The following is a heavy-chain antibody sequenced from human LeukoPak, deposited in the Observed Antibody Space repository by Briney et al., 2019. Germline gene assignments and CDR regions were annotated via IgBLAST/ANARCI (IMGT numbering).Heavy chain of an antibody. V-gene: IGHV4-4*07. CDR1: GGSISSYY. CDR3: ARQIASAGTAGSDF. CDR2: IYSTGST. D-gene: IGHD6-13*01. J-gene: IGHJ4*02. Sequence: SETLSLTCTVSGGSISSYYWSWIRQPAGKGLEWIGRIYSTGSTNYNPSLKSRVTMSVDTSKNQFSLRLRSATAADTAVYYCARQIASAGTAGSDFWGQGALVTVSS.